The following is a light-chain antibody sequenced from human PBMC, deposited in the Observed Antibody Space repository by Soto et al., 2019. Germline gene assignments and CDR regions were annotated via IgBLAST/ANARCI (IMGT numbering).Light chain of an antibody. V-gene: IGKV3-15*01. Sequence: EIVMTQSPATLSVSPGERATLSCRASQSVSNNLAWYQQKPGQAPRLLTYTASTRAPGIPARFSGSGSGTAFTLTISSLQSEDFAVYYCQQYNNWPYTFGQGTKLEIK. CDR2: TAS. CDR1: QSVSNN. CDR3: QQYNNWPYT. J-gene: IGKJ2*01.